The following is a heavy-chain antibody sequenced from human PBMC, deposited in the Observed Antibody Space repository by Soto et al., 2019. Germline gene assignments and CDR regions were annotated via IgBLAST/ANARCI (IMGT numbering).Heavy chain of an antibody. V-gene: IGHV5-51*01. CDR3: ARQGRDGHNQGYGMDV. J-gene: IGHJ6*02. Sequence: GESLKISCKGSVYSFTSYWIAWVRQMPGKGLEWMGITHPGDSETRYSPSFEGQVTISADKSISTAYLQWSSLKASDTAMYYCARQGRDGHNQGYGMDVWGQGTTVTVSS. CDR1: VYSFTSYW. CDR2: THPGDSET.